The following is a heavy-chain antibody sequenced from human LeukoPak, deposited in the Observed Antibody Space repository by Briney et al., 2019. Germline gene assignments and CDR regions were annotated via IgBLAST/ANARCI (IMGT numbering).Heavy chain of an antibody. CDR3: ARHRGGSSPIDY. Sequence: SGGSLRLSCAASGFTFSSYAMSWVRQAPGKGLEWVSSISGGGGSTYYADSVKGRFTISRDNSKNTLYLQMNSLRAEDTAVYYWARHRGGSSPIDYWGQGALVTASS. D-gene: IGHD6-6*01. J-gene: IGHJ4*02. CDR1: GFTFSSYA. CDR2: ISGGGGST. V-gene: IGHV3-23*01.